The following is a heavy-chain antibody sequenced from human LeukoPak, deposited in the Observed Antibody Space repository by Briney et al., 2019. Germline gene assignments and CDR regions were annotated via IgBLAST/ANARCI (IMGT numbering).Heavy chain of an antibody. J-gene: IGHJ1*01. V-gene: IGHV3-9*01. Sequence: GGSLRLSCAASGFTFDDHTMHWVRQAPGKGLEWVSGISWNSDTIGYADSVMGRFTISRDNAKNSLYLQMNSLRAEDTALYYCAKDNLYDSSGRYFHHWGQGTLVTVSS. CDR1: GFTFDDHT. CDR3: AKDNLYDSSGRYFHH. CDR2: ISWNSDTI. D-gene: IGHD3-22*01.